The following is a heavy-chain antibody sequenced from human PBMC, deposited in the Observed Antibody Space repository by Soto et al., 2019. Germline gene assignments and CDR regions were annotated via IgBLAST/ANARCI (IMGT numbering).Heavy chain of an antibody. Sequence: EASVKVSCKASGGTFSSYAISWVRQAPGQGLEWMGGIIPIFGTANYAQKFQGRVTITADESTSTAYMELSSLRSEDTAVYYCARLYSGSYYFDYWGQGTLVTVSS. CDR3: ARLYSGSYYFDY. CDR2: IIPIFGTA. D-gene: IGHD1-26*01. CDR1: GGTFSSYA. V-gene: IGHV1-69*13. J-gene: IGHJ4*02.